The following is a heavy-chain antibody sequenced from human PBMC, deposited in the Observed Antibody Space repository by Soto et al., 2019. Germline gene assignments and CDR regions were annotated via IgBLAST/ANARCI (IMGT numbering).Heavy chain of an antibody. J-gene: IGHJ4*02. CDR3: ARVGGSSTPVDY. CDR1: GYTFTSYA. Sequence: QVQLVQSGAEVKKPGASVKVSCKASGYTFTSYAMHWVRQAPGQRLEWMGWINAGNGNTKYSQKFQGRVTITRDTYASTAYMELSSLRSEDTAVYYCARVGGSSTPVDYWGQGTLGTVSS. CDR2: INAGNGNT. V-gene: IGHV1-3*01. D-gene: IGHD1-26*01.